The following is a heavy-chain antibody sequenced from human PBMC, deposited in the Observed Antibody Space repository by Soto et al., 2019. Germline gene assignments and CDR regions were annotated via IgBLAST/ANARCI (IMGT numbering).Heavy chain of an antibody. CDR3: ARDRGALPDY. Sequence: QVQLVQSGAEVKKPGASVKVSYKASGYTFTTYYMHWVRQAPGQGLEWMGIINPSAGSTSYAQKFQGRVTMTRDTSTSTVYMELSSLRSEDTAVYYCARDRGALPDYWGQGTLVTVSS. D-gene: IGHD1-26*01. J-gene: IGHJ4*02. CDR2: INPSAGST. V-gene: IGHV1-46*01. CDR1: GYTFTTYY.